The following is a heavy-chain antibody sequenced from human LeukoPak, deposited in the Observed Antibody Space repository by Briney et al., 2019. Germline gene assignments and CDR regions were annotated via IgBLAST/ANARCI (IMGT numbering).Heavy chain of an antibody. Sequence: PGGSLRLSCAASGFTFSSYAMIWVRQAPGKGLEWVSTISGSRGGTYYADSVKGRFTISRDITKNTLYLQMNSLRAEDTAVYYCAKEGTVGHYFDYWGQGTLVTVSS. J-gene: IGHJ4*02. CDR2: ISGSRGGT. CDR3: AKEGTVGHYFDY. D-gene: IGHD1-1*01. CDR1: GFTFSSYA. V-gene: IGHV3-23*01.